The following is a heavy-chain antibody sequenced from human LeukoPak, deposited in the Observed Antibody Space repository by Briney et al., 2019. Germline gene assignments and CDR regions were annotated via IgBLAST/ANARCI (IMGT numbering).Heavy chain of an antibody. CDR3: ARGLSRSGYNWSPLVDY. V-gene: IGHV1-2*02. CDR1: GYTFTGYY. J-gene: IGHJ4*02. D-gene: IGHD5-24*01. Sequence: GASVKVSCKASGYTFTGYYMHWARQAPGQGLEWMGWINPNSGGTNYAQKFQGRVTVTRDTSISTAYMELSRLTSDDTAVYFCARGLSRSGYNWSPLVDYWGQGTLVTVSS. CDR2: INPNSGGT.